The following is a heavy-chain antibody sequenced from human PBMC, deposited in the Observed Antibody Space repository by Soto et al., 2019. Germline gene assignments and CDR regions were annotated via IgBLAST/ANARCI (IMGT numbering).Heavy chain of an antibody. CDR1: GYSFTSYW. CDR2: IYPGDSDT. V-gene: IGHV5-51*01. D-gene: IGHD6-13*01. CDR3: ARTSAAGKYYYGMDV. J-gene: IGHJ6*02. Sequence: EVQLVQSGAEVKKPGESLKISCKGSGYSFTSYWIGWVRQIPGKGLEWMGIIYPGDSDTRYSPSFQGQVTISADKSISTADLQGSSLKASDTAMYYCARTSAAGKYYYGMDVWGQGTTVTVSS.